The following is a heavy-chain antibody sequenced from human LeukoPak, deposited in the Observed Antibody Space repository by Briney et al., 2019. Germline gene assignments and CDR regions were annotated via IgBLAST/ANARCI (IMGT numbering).Heavy chain of an antibody. J-gene: IGHJ4*02. Sequence: GGSLRFSCAASGFTFSGSAMHWLRQASGKGLEWVVHIRSKANSYATASAASVNIRCTTSTDTSKKTLCLQMNSLKTEDKAGYYGTRSRHDSSGATFDYWGQGTLVTVSS. CDR3: TRSRHDSSGATFDY. D-gene: IGHD3-22*01. CDR1: GFTFSGSA. CDR2: IRSKANSYAT. V-gene: IGHV3-73*01.